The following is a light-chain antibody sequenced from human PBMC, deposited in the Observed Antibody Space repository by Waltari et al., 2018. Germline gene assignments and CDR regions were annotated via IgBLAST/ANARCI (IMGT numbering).Light chain of an antibody. CDR2: EAT. CDR3: CSYAGSSSPRL. Sequence: QSALTQPASVSGSPGQSITISCTGSSSDVGNFNLVSWYQLHPGKAPKLLIFEATKRPPWISFHFSCSKSGNTASLTISGLQAEDEADYFCCSYAGSSSPRLFGGGTKLSVL. J-gene: IGLJ3*02. V-gene: IGLV2-23*01. CDR1: SSDVGNFNL.